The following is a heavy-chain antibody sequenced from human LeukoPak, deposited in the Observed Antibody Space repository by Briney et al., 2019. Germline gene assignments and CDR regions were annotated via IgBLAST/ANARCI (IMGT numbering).Heavy chain of an antibody. CDR1: GGSISSYY. J-gene: IGHJ1*01. V-gene: IGHV4-59*01. Sequence: TSETLSLTCTVSGGSISSYYWSWIRQPPGKGLEWIGYIYYSGSTNYNPSLKSRVTISVDTSKNQFSLKLSSVTAADTAVYYCARNSGSYYDVRGQYFQHWGQGTLVTVSS. CDR3: ARNSGSYYDVRGQYFQH. D-gene: IGHD1-26*01. CDR2: IYYSGST.